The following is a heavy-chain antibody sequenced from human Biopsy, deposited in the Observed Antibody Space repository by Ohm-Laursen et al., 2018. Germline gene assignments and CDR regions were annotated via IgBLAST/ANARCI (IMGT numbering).Heavy chain of an antibody. CDR2: IYYSGIAA. J-gene: IGHJ5*02. D-gene: IGHD5-24*01. CDR3: ARGGFGLDGYNSP. Sequence: GTLSLTCTVSGGPLNSYYWSWIRQPPGKGLEWIGYIYYSGIAANYNPSLKGRVTTSVDTSKHQFSLRLTSATAADTAVYYCARGGFGLDGYNSPWGRGTLVIVSS. V-gene: IGHV4-59*01. CDR1: GGPLNSYY.